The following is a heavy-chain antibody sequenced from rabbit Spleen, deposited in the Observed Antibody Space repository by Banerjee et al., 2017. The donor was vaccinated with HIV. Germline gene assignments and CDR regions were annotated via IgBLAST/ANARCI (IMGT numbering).Heavy chain of an antibody. CDR1: GFSFSSIYY. Sequence: QEQLVESGGDLVKPGASLTLTCTASGFSFSSIYYMWWVRQAPGKRPEWIGYIYTGSSGSTYYASWAKGRFTISKPSSTTVTLEMTSLTAADTATYFCARGGSNGGDGCDLWGPCTLVTVS. CDR2: IYTGSSGST. CDR3: ARGGSNGGDGCDL. J-gene: IGHJ4*01. V-gene: IGHV1S45*01. D-gene: IGHD1-1*01.